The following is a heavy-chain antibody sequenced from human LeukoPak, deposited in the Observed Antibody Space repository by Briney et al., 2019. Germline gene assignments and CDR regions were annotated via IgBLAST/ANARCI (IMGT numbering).Heavy chain of an antibody. V-gene: IGHV3-21*01. CDR2: ISSSSSYI. CDR3: ARDRTRVNDFFDY. Sequence: PGGSLRLSCAASGFTFSSYSMNWFRQAPGKGLEWVSYISSSSSYIYYADSVKGRFTISRDNAKNSLYLQMNSLRAEDTAVYYCARDRTRVNDFFDYWGQGTLVTVSS. D-gene: IGHD1-7*01. J-gene: IGHJ4*02. CDR1: GFTFSSYS.